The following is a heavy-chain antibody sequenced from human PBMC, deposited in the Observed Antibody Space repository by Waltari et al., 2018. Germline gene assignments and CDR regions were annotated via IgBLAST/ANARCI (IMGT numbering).Heavy chain of an antibody. V-gene: IGHV3-7*01. D-gene: IGHD2-15*01. CDR3: ASGGGLSGVAFVI. CDR2: IKQDGSEK. CDR1: GFTFSSYW. J-gene: IGHJ3*02. Sequence: EVQLVESGGGWVQPGGSLRLSWAASGFTFSSYWMSWVRQAPGKGLEWLANIKQDGSEKYYVDSVKGRFTISRDNAKNSLYLQMHSLIAEDTAVYYCASGGGLSGVAFVIWGQWSMVTVSS.